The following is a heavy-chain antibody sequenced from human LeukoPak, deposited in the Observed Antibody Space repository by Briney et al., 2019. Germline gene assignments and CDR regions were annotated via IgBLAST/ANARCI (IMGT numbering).Heavy chain of an antibody. CDR1: GFTFDNYG. CDR2: VRLDGKNK. D-gene: IGHD1-20*01. V-gene: IGHV3-30*02. J-gene: IGHJ4*02. CDR3: ATSITGTLYYFDY. Sequence: GGSLRLSCAASGFTFDNYGMHWVRQAPGKGLEWVAFVRLDGKNKYYADSVKGRFTISRDNSKNSLYLQMNSLRTEDTALYYCATSITGTLYYFDYWGQGTLVTVSS.